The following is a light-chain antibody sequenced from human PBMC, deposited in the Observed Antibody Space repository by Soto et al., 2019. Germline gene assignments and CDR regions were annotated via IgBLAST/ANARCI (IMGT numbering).Light chain of an antibody. V-gene: IGLV2-14*01. J-gene: IGLJ1*01. CDR2: EVR. CDR1: SSDVGGYNY. Sequence: QSVLTQPASVSGSPGQSITISCTGTSSDVGGYNYVSWYQHHPGKAPKLMIYEVRNRPSGVYNRFSGSKSGNTASLTVSGLQAEDEAEYYCSSYAGINSYVIGTVTKVPVL. CDR3: SSYAGINSYV.